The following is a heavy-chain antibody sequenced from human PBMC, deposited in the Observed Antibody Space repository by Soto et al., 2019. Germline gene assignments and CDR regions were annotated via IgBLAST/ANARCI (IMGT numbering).Heavy chain of an antibody. CDR1: GFTFSNYD. Sequence: PGGSLRLSCAASGFTFSNYDIYWVRQAPGKGLEWVSSISGSGGRTFYADSVKGRFTISRDNSKNTLYLQAYSLRAEDSAVYYCVKRFSSGTAIKYGFDVWGQGTTVTVYS. CDR2: ISGSGGRT. V-gene: IGHV3-23*01. D-gene: IGHD1-26*01. CDR3: VKRFSSGTAIKYGFDV. J-gene: IGHJ6*02.